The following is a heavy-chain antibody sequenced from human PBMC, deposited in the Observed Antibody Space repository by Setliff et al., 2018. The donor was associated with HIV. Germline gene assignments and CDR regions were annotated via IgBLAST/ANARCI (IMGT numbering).Heavy chain of an antibody. J-gene: IGHJ6*03. CDR2: IYYSGST. CDR1: GGSFSGHY. D-gene: IGHD6-6*01. Sequence: SETLSLTCAVYGGSFSGHYWSWIRQPPGKGLEWIGYIYYSGSTNYNPSLKSRVTISVDTSKNQFSLKLSSETAADTAVYYCARDGGAARPMDVWGKGTPVTVSS. CDR3: ARDGGAARPMDV. V-gene: IGHV4-59*11.